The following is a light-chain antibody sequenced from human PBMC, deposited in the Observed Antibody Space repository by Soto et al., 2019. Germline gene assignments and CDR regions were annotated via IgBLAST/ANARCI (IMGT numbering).Light chain of an antibody. Sequence: EIVLTQSPGTLSLSPGERATLSCRASQSVSSDYLAWYQLKPGQAPRLLTYGASSRATGIPDRFSGSGSGTDFTLTISRLEPEDFAVYCCQQYDRSLQFTFGPGTKVDIK. J-gene: IGKJ3*01. CDR3: QQYDRSLQFT. CDR2: GAS. CDR1: QSVSSDY. V-gene: IGKV3-20*01.